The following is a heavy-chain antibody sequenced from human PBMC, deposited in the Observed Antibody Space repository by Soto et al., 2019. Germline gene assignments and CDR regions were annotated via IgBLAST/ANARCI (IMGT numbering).Heavy chain of an antibody. Sequence: QVQLVQSGAEVKKPGSSVKVSCKPSGGTFGSYAISWVRQAPGQGLEWMGGVIPIFGTPHYAQKFHGRVTIIADIPTSTAYLELSSLKSADTAVYYCAKIRWTISLQEEDAIWGQGTLVTVSS. CDR1: GGTFGSYA. J-gene: IGHJ4*02. CDR2: VIPIFGTP. CDR3: AKIRWTISLQEEDAI. V-gene: IGHV1-69*06. D-gene: IGHD2-15*01.